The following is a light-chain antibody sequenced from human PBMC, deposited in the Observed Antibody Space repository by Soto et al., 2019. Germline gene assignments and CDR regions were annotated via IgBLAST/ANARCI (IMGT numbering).Light chain of an antibody. V-gene: IGKV3-15*01. CDR2: GAS. J-gene: IGKJ2*01. CDR3: QQYNNWPYT. Sequence: DIVMTQSPATLSVSPGERATLSCRASQSVSSNLGWYQQKPGQAPRVLISGASTRATGIAARFSGSGSGTEFTLTVSSLQSEDFAIYYCQQYNNWPYTFGHGTKLEIK. CDR1: QSVSSN.